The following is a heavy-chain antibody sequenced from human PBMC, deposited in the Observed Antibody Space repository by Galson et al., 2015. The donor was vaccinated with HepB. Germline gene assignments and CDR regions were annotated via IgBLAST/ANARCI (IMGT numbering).Heavy chain of an antibody. CDR2: LSGSGGST. CDR1: GFTFNNYA. V-gene: IGHV3-23*01. D-gene: IGHD2/OR15-2a*01. CDR3: ARGNIQDLPSAPYC. J-gene: IGHJ4*02. Sequence: SLRLSCAASGFTFNNYAMNWVRQAPGKGPQWVSALSGSGGSTYYADSVKGRFTISRDNSKNTLFLEMNSLRVDDTAVFYCARGNIQDLPSAPYCWGQGTLVTVSS.